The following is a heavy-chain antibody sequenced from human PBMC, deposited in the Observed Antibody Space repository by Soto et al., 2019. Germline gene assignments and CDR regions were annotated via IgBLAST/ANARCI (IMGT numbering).Heavy chain of an antibody. CDR2: IYYSGST. CDR1: GGSISSGGYY. Sequence: QVQLQESGPGLVKPSQTLSLTCTVSGGSISSGGYYWSWIRQHPGKGLEWIGYIYYSGSTYYNPSLKSRVTISVDTSKNQFSLKLSSVTAADTAVYYCARVRYSSSSVRPYNWFDPWGQGTLVTVSS. J-gene: IGHJ5*02. CDR3: ARVRYSSSSVRPYNWFDP. D-gene: IGHD6-6*01. V-gene: IGHV4-31*03.